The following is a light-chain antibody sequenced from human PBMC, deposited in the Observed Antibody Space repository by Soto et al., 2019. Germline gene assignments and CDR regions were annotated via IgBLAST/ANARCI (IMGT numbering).Light chain of an antibody. V-gene: IGKV3-20*01. CDR2: GAS. CDR3: QQYGSSPTT. Sequence: EIVLTQSPGTLSLSPGERAPLYCRTSQSVRSSHLAWYQQTPGQAPRIIFFGASIRATGIPDRFSGSGSGTDFTLTISRLEPEDSAVYHCQQYGSSPTTFGQGTKVDI. J-gene: IGKJ1*01. CDR1: QSVRSSH.